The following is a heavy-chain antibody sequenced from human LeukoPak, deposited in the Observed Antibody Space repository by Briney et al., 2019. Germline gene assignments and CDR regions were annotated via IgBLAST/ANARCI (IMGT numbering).Heavy chain of an antibody. V-gene: IGHV4-4*02. CDR1: GGSIISSNW. CDR2: IYHSGST. D-gene: IGHD2-15*01. CDR3: ARDLEGAAPFDY. Sequence: SETLSLTCAVSGGSIISSNWWSWVRQPPGKGLEWIGEIYHSGSTNYNPSLKSRVTIPVDKFKNQFSLKLSSVTAADTAVYYCARDLEGAAPFDYWGQGTLVTVSS. J-gene: IGHJ4*02.